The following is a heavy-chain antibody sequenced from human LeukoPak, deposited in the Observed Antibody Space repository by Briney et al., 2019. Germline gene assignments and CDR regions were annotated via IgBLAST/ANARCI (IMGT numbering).Heavy chain of an antibody. CDR1: GFTFSSYG. CDR2: IWYDGSNK. V-gene: IGHV3-33*01. D-gene: IGHD4-17*01. Sequence: GGSLRLSCAASGFTFSSYGMHWVRQAPGKGLEWVGVIWYDGSNKYYADSVKGRSTISRDNSKNTLSLQMNSLRAEDTAVYYCVREQYGDDDAFDIWGQGTMVTVSS. CDR3: VREQYGDDDAFDI. J-gene: IGHJ3*02.